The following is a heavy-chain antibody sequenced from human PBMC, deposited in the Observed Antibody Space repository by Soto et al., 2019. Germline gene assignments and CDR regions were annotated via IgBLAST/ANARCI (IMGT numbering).Heavy chain of an antibody. V-gene: IGHV1-18*01. J-gene: IGHJ3*02. CDR3: ARYCSGGSCYSDDAFDI. D-gene: IGHD2-15*01. CDR2: ISAYNGNT. Sequence: RASVKVSCKASGYTFTSYGISWVRQAPGQGLEWMGWISAYNGNTNYAQKLQGRVTMTTDTSTSTAYMELRSLRSDDTAVYYCARYCSGGSCYSDDAFDIWGQGTMVTVSS. CDR1: GYTFTSYG.